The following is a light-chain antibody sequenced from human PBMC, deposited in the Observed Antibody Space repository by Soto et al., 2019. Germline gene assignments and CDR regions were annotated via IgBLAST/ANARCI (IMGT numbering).Light chain of an antibody. Sequence: DIQITQSPSSLSASVGDRVTITCRASQTISIDLNWYQQKPGKVPTLLISATSTLQSGVPSRFVGSGSGTDFTLTISSLQPEDFATYYCQQSHSTPTFGGGTKGDIK. CDR3: QQSHSTPT. CDR2: ATS. V-gene: IGKV1-39*01. CDR1: QTISID. J-gene: IGKJ4*01.